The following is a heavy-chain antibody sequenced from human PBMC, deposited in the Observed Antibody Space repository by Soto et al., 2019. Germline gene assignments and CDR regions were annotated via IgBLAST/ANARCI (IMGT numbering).Heavy chain of an antibody. CDR1: GFTFSSYG. CDR2: ISYDGSNQ. CDR3: AKRRQLGDYYYYGMDV. Sequence: QVHLVESVGGVVQPGKSLRLSCAASGFTFSSYGMHWVRQAPGMRLEWVAIISYDGSNQYYADSVKGRFTISRHNSKNTLYLQMNSLRAEDTAVYYCAKRRQLGDYYYYGMDVWGQGTTVTVSS. J-gene: IGHJ6*02. D-gene: IGHD3-10*01. V-gene: IGHV3-30*18.